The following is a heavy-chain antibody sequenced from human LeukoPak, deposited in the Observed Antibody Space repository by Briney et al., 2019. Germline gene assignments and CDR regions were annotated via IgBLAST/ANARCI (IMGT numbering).Heavy chain of an antibody. CDR2: IYYSGST. J-gene: IGHJ6*02. CDR1: GGSISSSSYY. Sequence: SETLSLTCTVSGGSISSSSYYWGWIRQPPGKGLEWIGSIYYSGSTNYNPSLKSRVTISVDTSKNQFSLKLSSVTAADTAVYYCARGDSSSWFYYYYGMDVWGQGTTVTVSS. CDR3: ARGDSSSWFYYYYGMDV. V-gene: IGHV4-39*07. D-gene: IGHD6-13*01.